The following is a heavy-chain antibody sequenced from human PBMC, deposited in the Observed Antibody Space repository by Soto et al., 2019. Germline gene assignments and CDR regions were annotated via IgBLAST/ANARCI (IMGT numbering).Heavy chain of an antibody. V-gene: IGHV4-59*01. CDR2: IYYSGST. CDR1: GGSISSYY. J-gene: IGHJ5*02. D-gene: IGHD2-2*01. Sequence: SETLSLTCTVSGGSISSYYWSWIRQPPGKGLEWIGYIYYSGSTNYNPSLKSRVTISVDTSKNQFSLKLSSVTAADTAVYYCARDAEVGGRVGNWFDPWGQGTLVTVSS. CDR3: ARDAEVGGRVGNWFDP.